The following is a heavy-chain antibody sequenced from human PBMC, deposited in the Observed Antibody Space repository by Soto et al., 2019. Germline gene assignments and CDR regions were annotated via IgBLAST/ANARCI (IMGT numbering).Heavy chain of an antibody. D-gene: IGHD6-6*01. CDR2: IIPIFGTA. Sequence: QVQLVQSGAEVKKPGSSVKVSCKASGGTFSSYAISWVRQAPGQGLEWMGGIIPIFGTANYAQKFQGRVTITADESTSTAYMELSSLRSEDTAVYYCARELRYSSSSDGAYYYYGMDVWGQGTTVTVSS. CDR3: ARELRYSSSSDGAYYYYGMDV. J-gene: IGHJ6*02. V-gene: IGHV1-69*01. CDR1: GGTFSSYA.